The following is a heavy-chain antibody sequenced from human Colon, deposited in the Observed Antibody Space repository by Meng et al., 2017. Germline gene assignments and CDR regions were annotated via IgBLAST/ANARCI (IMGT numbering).Heavy chain of an antibody. CDR2: MNPDSGDT. CDR3: ARGGYYYDSSGFRAALDY. V-gene: IGHV1-8*01. CDR1: GYTFTTYD. Sequence: QVQLVQSWAEMKKPGASVKLSCKAFGYTFTTYDINWVRQATGQGLEWMGWMNPDSGDTGYAQKFQGRLTMTRDTSISAAYMELTSLRSEDTAVYYCARGGYYYDSSGFRAALDYWGQGALVTVSS. J-gene: IGHJ4*02. D-gene: IGHD3-22*01.